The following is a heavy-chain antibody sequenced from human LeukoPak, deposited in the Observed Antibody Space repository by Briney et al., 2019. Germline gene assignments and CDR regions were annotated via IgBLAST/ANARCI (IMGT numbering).Heavy chain of an antibody. CDR1: GGSISSYY. J-gene: IGHJ5*02. V-gene: IGHV4-59*01. CDR3: ARRYSPNWFDP. D-gene: IGHD6-13*01. Sequence: PSETLSLTCTVSGGSISSYYWSWIRQPPGKGVVWIGYIYYSGSTNYNPSLKSRVTISVDTSKNQFSLKLSSVTAADTAVYYCARRYSPNWFDPWGQGTLVTVSS. CDR2: IYYSGST.